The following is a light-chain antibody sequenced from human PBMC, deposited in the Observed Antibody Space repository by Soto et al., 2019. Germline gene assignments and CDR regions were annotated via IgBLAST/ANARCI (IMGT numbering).Light chain of an antibody. CDR1: SSDIGDYDY. CDR2: EVS. Sequence: QSVLTQPASVSGSPGQSITISCTGSSSDIGDYDYVSWYQQHPGKAPKVLISEVSNRPSGVSNRFSGSKSGNTASLTISGLQAEYEADYYCNSYETGNNRVFGTGTKFAVL. V-gene: IGLV2-14*01. CDR3: NSYETGNNRV. J-gene: IGLJ1*01.